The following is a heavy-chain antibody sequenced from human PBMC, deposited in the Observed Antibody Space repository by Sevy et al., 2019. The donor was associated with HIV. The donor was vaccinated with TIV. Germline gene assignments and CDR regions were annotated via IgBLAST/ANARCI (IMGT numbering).Heavy chain of an antibody. D-gene: IGHD3-22*01. J-gene: IGHJ6*02. Sequence: ASVKVSCKASGYTFSTYGISWVRQAPGQGLEWIGWISGYNGNTNYPQYLQGRVTMTTETSMATAYLELRSLRADDTAVYYCAGVRHFYDSSPYYYNCYGMDVWGQGTTVTVSS. CDR1: GYTFSTYG. V-gene: IGHV1-18*01. CDR3: AGVRHFYDSSPYYYNCYGMDV. CDR2: ISGYNGNT.